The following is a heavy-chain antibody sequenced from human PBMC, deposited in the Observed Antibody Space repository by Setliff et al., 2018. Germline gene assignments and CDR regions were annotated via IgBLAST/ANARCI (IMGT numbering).Heavy chain of an antibody. Sequence: SETLSLTCNVSGGSIAGSTYYWGWIRQPPGKGLEWIGRIYYSGNTYYXXSLRSRVTISVDTSKNQFSLKLSSVTAADTAVYYCARTGTYRYFDYWGQGTLVTVSS. J-gene: IGHJ4*02. V-gene: IGHV4-39*01. CDR3: ARTGTYRYFDY. CDR1: GGSIAGSTYY. CDR2: IYYSGNT. D-gene: IGHD1-1*01.